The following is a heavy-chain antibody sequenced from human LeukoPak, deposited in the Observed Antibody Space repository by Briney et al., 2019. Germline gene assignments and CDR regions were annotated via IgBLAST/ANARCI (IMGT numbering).Heavy chain of an antibody. Sequence: GGSLRLSCAASGFTFSTYGMSWVRQAPGKGLEWVSVITGSGGHTVYADSVKGRFTISRDNSNNTLYLQMNSLRAEDTAIYYCATIPLKGSEYFPHWGQGTLVTVSS. D-gene: IGHD2-2*02. J-gene: IGHJ1*01. CDR1: GFTFSTYG. CDR3: ATIPLKGSEYFPH. CDR2: ITGSGGHT. V-gene: IGHV3-23*01.